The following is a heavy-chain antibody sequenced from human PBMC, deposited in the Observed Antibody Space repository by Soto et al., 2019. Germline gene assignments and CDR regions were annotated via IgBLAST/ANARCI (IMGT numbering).Heavy chain of an antibody. J-gene: IGHJ4*02. CDR2: MFTDVSTT. Sequence: EVQLVESGGGLVQPGGSLRLSCAASGFSFSGFWMHWVRQAPGKGLVWVSRMFTDVSTTYYADSVKGRFTISRDNAKSTLYLQMNSLRDEDTAVYYCVRGNTGYGNFDSWCQGTLVTVSS. D-gene: IGHD5-12*01. CDR1: GFSFSGFW. CDR3: VRGNTGYGNFDS. V-gene: IGHV3-74*01.